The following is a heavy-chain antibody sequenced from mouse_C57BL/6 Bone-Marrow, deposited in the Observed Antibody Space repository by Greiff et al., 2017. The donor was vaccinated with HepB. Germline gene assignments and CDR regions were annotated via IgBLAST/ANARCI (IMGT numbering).Heavy chain of an antibody. CDR3: ATSTVVAPYYYAMDY. Sequence: VQLQESGPGLVQPSQSLSITCTVSGFSLTSYGVHWVRQSPGKGLEWLGVIWSGGSTDYNAAFISRLSISKDNSKSQVFFKMNSLQADDTAIYYCATSTVVAPYYYAMDYWGQGTSVTVSS. J-gene: IGHJ4*01. CDR1: GFSLTSYG. CDR2: IWSGGST. D-gene: IGHD1-1*01. V-gene: IGHV2-2*01.